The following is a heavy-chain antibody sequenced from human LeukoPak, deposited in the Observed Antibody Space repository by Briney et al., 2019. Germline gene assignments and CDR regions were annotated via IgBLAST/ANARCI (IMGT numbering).Heavy chain of an antibody. J-gene: IGHJ4*02. Sequence: ASVKVSCKASGGTFSSYAISWVRQAPGQGLEWMGGIIPIFGTANYAQKFQGRVTITADESTSTAYMELSSLRSEDTAVYYCAREGMGAPVYGEGTFDYWGQGTLVTVSS. V-gene: IGHV1-69*13. CDR1: GGTFSSYA. CDR2: IIPIFGTA. CDR3: AREGMGAPVYGEGTFDY. D-gene: IGHD1-26*01.